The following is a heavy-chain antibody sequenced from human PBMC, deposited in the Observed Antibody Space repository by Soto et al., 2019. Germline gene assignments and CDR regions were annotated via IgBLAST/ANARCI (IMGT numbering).Heavy chain of an antibody. J-gene: IGHJ6*02. CDR2: IIPIFGTA. Sequence: ASVKVSCKASGGTFSSYAISWVRQAPGQGLEWMGGIIPIFGTANYAQKFQGRVTITADESTSTAYMELSSLRSEDTAVYYCAARVWFGEVLPDYYYGMDVWGQGSTVTVSS. CDR3: AARVWFGEVLPDYYYGMDV. V-gene: IGHV1-69*13. CDR1: GGTFSSYA. D-gene: IGHD3-10*01.